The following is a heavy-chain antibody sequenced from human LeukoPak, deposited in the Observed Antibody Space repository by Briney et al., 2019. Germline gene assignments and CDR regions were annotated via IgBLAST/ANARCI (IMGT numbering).Heavy chain of an antibody. CDR1: GVSISSYY. CDR2: IHTSGST. D-gene: IGHD6-13*01. Sequence: SETLSLTCTVSGVSISSYYWSWIRQPAGKGLEWIGRIHTSGSTKYNPSLMSRVTISVDTSKNQFSLKLSSVTAADTAVYYCARVLSRAAAGPFDYWGQGTLVTVSS. V-gene: IGHV4-4*07. J-gene: IGHJ4*02. CDR3: ARVLSRAAAGPFDY.